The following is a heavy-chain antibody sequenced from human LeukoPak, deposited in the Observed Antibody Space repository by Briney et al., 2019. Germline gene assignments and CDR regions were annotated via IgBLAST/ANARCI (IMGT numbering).Heavy chain of an antibody. J-gene: IGHJ3*02. CDR1: GGSFSGYY. Sequence: SETLSLTCAVYGGSFSGYYWSWIRQPPGKGLGWIGEINHSGSTNYNPSLKSRVTISVDTSKNQFSLKLSSVTAADTAVYYCARGRVRIFGVVTEADDAFDIWGQGTMVTVSS. D-gene: IGHD3-3*01. CDR3: ARGRVRIFGVVTEADDAFDI. V-gene: IGHV4-34*01. CDR2: INHSGST.